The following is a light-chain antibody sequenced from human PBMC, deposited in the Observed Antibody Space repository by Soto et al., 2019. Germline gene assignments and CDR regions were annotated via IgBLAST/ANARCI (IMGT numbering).Light chain of an antibody. V-gene: IGKV1-39*01. J-gene: IGKJ2*01. Sequence: DIQMTQSPSSLSASVGDRVTITCRAGQSVSSYLHWYQQKPGKAPKLLIYAASSLQSGVPSRFSGSGSGTDFTLTISSLQPEDFATYYCQQSYSTPRTFGQGTKLEIK. CDR3: QQSYSTPRT. CDR1: QSVSSY. CDR2: AAS.